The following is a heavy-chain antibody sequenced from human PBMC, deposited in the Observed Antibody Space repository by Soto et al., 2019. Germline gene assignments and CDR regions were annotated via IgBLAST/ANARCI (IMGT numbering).Heavy chain of an antibody. D-gene: IGHD5-18*01. Sequence: GESLKISCKGSRYRFTTYWIAWVRQMPGKGLEWMGIIYPGDSDTRYSPSFQGQVAISADMSINTAYLQWSSLKASDTALYYCARPQAIGYDALEIWDQGTRVTVSS. CDR3: ARPQAIGYDALEI. CDR2: IYPGDSDT. V-gene: IGHV5-51*01. CDR1: RYRFTTYW. J-gene: IGHJ3*02.